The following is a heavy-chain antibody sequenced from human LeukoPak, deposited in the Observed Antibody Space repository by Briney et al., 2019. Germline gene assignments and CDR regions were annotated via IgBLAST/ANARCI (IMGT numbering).Heavy chain of an antibody. D-gene: IGHD3-16*01. CDR1: GYTFTGYY. Sequence: ASVKVSCKASGYTFTGYYMHWVRQAPGQGLEWMGWINPNSGGTNYAQKFQGWVTMTRDTSISTAYMELSRLKSDDTAVYYCARGYARHGDAYWFDHWGQGTLVTVSS. CDR2: INPNSGGT. CDR3: ARGYARHGDAYWFDH. V-gene: IGHV1-2*04. J-gene: IGHJ5*02.